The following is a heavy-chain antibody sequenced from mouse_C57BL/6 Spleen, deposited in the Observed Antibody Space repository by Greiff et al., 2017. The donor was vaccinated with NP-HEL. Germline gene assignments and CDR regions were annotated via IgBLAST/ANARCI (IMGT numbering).Heavy chain of an antibody. CDR1: GYTFTSYW. CDR3: EDYGLNYAMDY. CDR2: IYPGSGST. Sequence: QVQLQQSGAELVKPGASVKMSCKASGYTFTSYWITWVKQRPGQVLEWIGDIYPGSGSTNYNEKFKSKATLTVDTSSSTAYMQLSSLTSADSAVYCCEDYGLNYAMDYWGQGTSVTVSS. D-gene: IGHD2-4*01. V-gene: IGHV1-55*01. J-gene: IGHJ4*01.